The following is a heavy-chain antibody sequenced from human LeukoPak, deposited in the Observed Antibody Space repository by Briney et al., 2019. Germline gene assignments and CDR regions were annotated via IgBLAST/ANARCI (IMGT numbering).Heavy chain of an antibody. CDR1: GGSISSSSYY. D-gene: IGHD2-2*03. Sequence: SETLSLTCTVSGGSISSSSYYWGWIRQPPGKGLEWIGTIYYSGSTYYNPSLKSRVTISVDTSKNQFSLRLISVTAADTAVYYCARGTVGYCRGSSCDGYYYYMDVWGKGTAVIVSS. CDR3: ARGTVGYCRGSSCDGYYYYMDV. CDR2: IYYSGST. J-gene: IGHJ6*03. V-gene: IGHV4-39*07.